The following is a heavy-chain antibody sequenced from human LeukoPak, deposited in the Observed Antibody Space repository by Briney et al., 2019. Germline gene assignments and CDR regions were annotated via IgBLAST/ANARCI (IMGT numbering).Heavy chain of an antibody. Sequence: PSETLSLTCNVSGGSISSYYWSWIREPPGQGLEWIGYIYYSGSTNYNPSRKSRVTISVHTSKDQASLKLSAVTAADTAVYYCARKGPKWYFDLWGRGTLVTVSS. CDR3: ARKGPKWYFDL. V-gene: IGHV4-59*08. CDR1: GGSISSYY. CDR2: IYYSGST. J-gene: IGHJ2*01.